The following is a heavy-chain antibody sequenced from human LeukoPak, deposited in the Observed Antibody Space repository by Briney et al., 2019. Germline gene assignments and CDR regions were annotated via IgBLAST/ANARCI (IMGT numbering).Heavy chain of an antibody. CDR2: IYTDGRT. V-gene: IGHV3-66*04. CDR3: ARRRAASCSFDS. Sequence: GGSLRLYCAASGFTVSSNYMGWVRQAPGKGLEWVSVIYTDGRTYSADSMKGRFTLSRDNSKNTLYLQMSSLRAEDTAVYYCARRRAASCSFDSWGQGTLVTVSS. J-gene: IGHJ4*02. D-gene: IGHD6-13*01. CDR1: GFTVSSNY.